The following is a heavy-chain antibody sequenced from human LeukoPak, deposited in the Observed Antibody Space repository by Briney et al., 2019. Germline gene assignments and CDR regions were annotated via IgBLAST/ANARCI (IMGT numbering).Heavy chain of an antibody. Sequence: SETLSLTCVVSGGSISSSDYYWAWIRQPPGKGLEWIGSIYYSGSTLYNSSLKSRVTISVDASTNQFSLKLNSVTAADTAVFYCARGPYDSSGYYSDYWGQGTLVTVSS. CDR1: GGSISSSDYY. CDR3: ARGPYDSSGYYSDY. V-gene: IGHV4-39*01. CDR2: IYYSGST. J-gene: IGHJ4*02. D-gene: IGHD3-22*01.